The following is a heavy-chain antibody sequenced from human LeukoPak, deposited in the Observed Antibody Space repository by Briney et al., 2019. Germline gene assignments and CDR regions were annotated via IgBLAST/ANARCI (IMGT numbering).Heavy chain of an antibody. CDR2: INHSGST. D-gene: IGHD3-16*02. V-gene: IGHV4-34*01. CDR3: ASYDYIWGSYRYGGYFDY. CDR1: GGSFSGYY. Sequence: PSETLSLTCAVYGGSFSGYYWSWIRQPPGKGLEWIGEINHSGSTNYNPSLKSRVTISVDTSKNQFSLKLSSVTAADTAVYYRASYDYIWGSYRYGGYFDYWGQGTLVTVSS. J-gene: IGHJ4*02.